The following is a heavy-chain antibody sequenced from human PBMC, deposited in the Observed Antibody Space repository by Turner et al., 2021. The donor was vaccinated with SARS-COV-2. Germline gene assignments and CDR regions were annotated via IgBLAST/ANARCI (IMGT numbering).Heavy chain of an antibody. CDR3: AKEVQSSGSRTYDY. CDR1: GFTFNSYW. V-gene: IGHV3-74*01. CDR2: INTDGSTT. Sequence: EVQLVESGGGLVQPGRSLRLSCVVSGFTFNSYWMHWVRQVPGKGLVWVSRINTDGSTTTFADSVKGRFTISRDNAKNTLYLQMNSLRVEDTGVYYCAKEVQSSGSRTYDYWGQGTLVTVSS. D-gene: IGHD6-19*01. J-gene: IGHJ4*02.